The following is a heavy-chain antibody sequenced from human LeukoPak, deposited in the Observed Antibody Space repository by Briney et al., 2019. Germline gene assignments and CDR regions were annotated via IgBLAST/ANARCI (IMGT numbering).Heavy chain of an antibody. CDR1: GGSISSGDYY. J-gene: IGHJ4*02. CDR3: AREPRTTVTTDY. D-gene: IGHD4-17*01. V-gene: IGHV4-30-4*01. CDR2: IYYSGST. Sequence: SQTLSLTCTVSGGSISSGDYYWSWIRQPPGKGLEWIGYIYYSGSTYYNPSLKSRVTISADTSKNQFSLKLSSVTAADTAVYYCAREPRTTVTTDYWGQGTLVTVSS.